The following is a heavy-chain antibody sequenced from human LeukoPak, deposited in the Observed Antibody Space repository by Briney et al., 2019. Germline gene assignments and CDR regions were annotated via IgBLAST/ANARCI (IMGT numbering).Heavy chain of an antibody. Sequence: GGSLRLSCAASGFTLGAFAMHWVRQAPGKGLEWVSLIDKDGRSTYYADSVKGRFTISRDNSKNSLYLQMNSLRTEDTALYYCATWAFYHSLDVWGQGTTVTVSS. CDR3: ATWAFYHSLDV. D-gene: IGHD1-26*01. V-gene: IGHV3-43*02. CDR2: IDKDGRST. CDR1: GFTLGAFA. J-gene: IGHJ6*02.